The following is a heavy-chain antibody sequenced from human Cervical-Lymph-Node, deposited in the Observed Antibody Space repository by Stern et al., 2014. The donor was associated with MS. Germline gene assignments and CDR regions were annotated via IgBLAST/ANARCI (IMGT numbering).Heavy chain of an antibody. CDR3: ARHDSVPRPSQLYSARDRGPGYFDY. V-gene: IGHV4-39*01. J-gene: IGHJ4*02. CDR2: IYSSGFT. D-gene: IGHD1-26*01. Sequence: VQLEESGPGLVKPSETLSLTCTVSGGSISSSTYYWAWIRQPPGKGLAWIGNIYSSGFTYYNPSLKSRVTISVDMSKNQFSLKLSSVTAADTAIYYCARHDSVPRPSQLYSARDRGPGYFDYWGQGTLVTVSS. CDR1: GGSISSSTYY.